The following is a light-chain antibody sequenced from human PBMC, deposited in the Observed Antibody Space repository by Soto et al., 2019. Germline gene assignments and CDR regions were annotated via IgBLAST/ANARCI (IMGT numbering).Light chain of an antibody. J-gene: IGLJ1*01. CDR3: TSYTTSSLYV. V-gene: IGLV2-14*01. Sequence: QSALTQPASVSGSPGQSITISCTGTSSDVGGYNYVSWYQQHPGKAPKLMIYDVGNRPSGVSSRFSCSKSGNTASLSISGLQAEDEADYYCTSYTTSSLYVFVTGTQLTVL. CDR2: DVG. CDR1: SSDVGGYNY.